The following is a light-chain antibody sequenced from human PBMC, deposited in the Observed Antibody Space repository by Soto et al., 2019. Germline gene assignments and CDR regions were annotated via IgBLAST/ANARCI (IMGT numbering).Light chain of an antibody. V-gene: IGKV1-39*01. CDR1: QSISTY. J-gene: IGKJ5*01. CDR3: QQSFSTPIT. Sequence: DIQMTQSPSSLSASVGDRVAITCRASQSISTYLHWYQQKPGKAPRLLIYLASSLQSGVPSRFRGSGSVTDFTLTISSLQPEDFATYYWQQSFSTPITFGQGTRLEIK. CDR2: LAS.